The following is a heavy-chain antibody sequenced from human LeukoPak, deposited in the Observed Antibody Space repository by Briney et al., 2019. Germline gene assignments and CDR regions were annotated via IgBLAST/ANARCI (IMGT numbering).Heavy chain of an antibody. J-gene: IGHJ4*02. D-gene: IGHD5-18*01. CDR1: GGSISSSSYY. Sequence: PSETLSLTCTVSGGSISSSSYYWGWIRQPPGKGLEGIGSIYYSGSTYYNPSLKSRVTIYVDTSKHQFSLKMSSVTAADTAVYYCARKRGYSQGGHFDYWGQGTLVTVSS. CDR3: ARKRGYSQGGHFDY. CDR2: IYYSGST. V-gene: IGHV4-39*01.